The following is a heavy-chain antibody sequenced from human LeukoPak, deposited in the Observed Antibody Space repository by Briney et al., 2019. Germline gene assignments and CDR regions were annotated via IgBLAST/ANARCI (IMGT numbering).Heavy chain of an antibody. J-gene: IGHJ4*02. D-gene: IGHD5-18*01. CDR1: GFTFSSYS. V-gene: IGHV3-48*01. Sequence: GGSLRLSCAASGFTFSSYSMNWVRQAPGKGLEWVSYISSSSSTIYYADSVKGRFTISRDSAKNSLYLQMNSLRAEDTAVYYCASLTRGYSYGSTDYWGQGTLVTVSS. CDR2: ISSSSSTI. CDR3: ASLTRGYSYGSTDY.